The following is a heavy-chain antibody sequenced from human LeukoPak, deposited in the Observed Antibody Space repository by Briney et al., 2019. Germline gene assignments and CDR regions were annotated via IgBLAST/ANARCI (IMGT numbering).Heavy chain of an antibody. CDR2: IGSSSSYI. CDR3: ARDDSDTAMVVDY. D-gene: IGHD5-18*01. V-gene: IGHV3-21*01. Sequence: GGSLRLSCAASGFTFSSYSMNWVRQAPGKGLEWVSSIGSSSSYIYYADSVKGRFTISRDNAKNSLYLQMNSLRAEDTAVYYCARDDSDTAMVVDYWGQGTLVTVSS. CDR1: GFTFSSYS. J-gene: IGHJ4*02.